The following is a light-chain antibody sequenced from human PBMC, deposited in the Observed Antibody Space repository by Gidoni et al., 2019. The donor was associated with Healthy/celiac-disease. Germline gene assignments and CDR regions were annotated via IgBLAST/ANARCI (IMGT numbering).Light chain of an antibody. V-gene: IGLV2-14*03. CDR1: SSDVGGYHY. J-gene: IGLJ1*01. CDR2: DVS. CDR3: SSYTSSSTLV. Sequence: QSALTQPASVSGSPGQSITISCTGTSSDVGGYHYVSWYQQHPGKAPKLMIYDVSNRPAGVSNRFSGSNSGNTASLTISGLEAEDEADYYCSSYTSSSTLVFGTGTKVTVL.